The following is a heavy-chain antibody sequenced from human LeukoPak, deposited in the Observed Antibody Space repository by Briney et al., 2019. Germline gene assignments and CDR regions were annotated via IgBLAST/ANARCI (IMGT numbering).Heavy chain of an antibody. Sequence: SETLSLTCTVSGGSISSSSYYWGWIRQPPGKGLEWIGSIYYSGSTYYNPSLKSRVTISVDTSKNQFSLKLSSVTAADTAVYYCARGGGITMVRGVIIDGTLDYWGQGTLVTVSS. D-gene: IGHD3-10*01. V-gene: IGHV4-39*01. J-gene: IGHJ4*02. CDR2: IYYSGST. CDR1: GGSISSSSYY. CDR3: ARGGGITMVRGVIIDGTLDY.